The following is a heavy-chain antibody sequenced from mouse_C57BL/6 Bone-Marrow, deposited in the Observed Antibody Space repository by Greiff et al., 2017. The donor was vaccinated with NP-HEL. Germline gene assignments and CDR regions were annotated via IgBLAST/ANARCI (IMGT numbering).Heavy chain of an antibody. CDR1: GYTFTSYW. D-gene: IGHD2-4*01. CDR2: IYPGSGST. CDR3: ATGDYDSYWYFDV. Sequence: VHLVESGAELVKPGASVKMSCKASGYTFTSYWITWVKQRPGQGLEWIGDIYPGSGSTNYNEKFKSKATLTVDTSSSTAYMQLSSLTSEDSAVYYCATGDYDSYWYFDVWGTGTTVTVSS. J-gene: IGHJ1*03. V-gene: IGHV1-55*01.